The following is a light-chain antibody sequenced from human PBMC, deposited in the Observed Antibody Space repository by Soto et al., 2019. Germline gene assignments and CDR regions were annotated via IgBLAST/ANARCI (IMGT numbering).Light chain of an antibody. V-gene: IGKV3D-20*01. CDR1: QTVASNN. CDR3: QQFGTSPRT. Sequence: EIVLTQSPALLSVSPGQRATVSCGASQTVASNNLAWYQLKPGLAPRLLIFDASYRATGIPDRFSGSVSGTVFTLTISRLEPEDSAVYYCQQFGTSPRTFGGGTQVEIK. CDR2: DAS. J-gene: IGKJ4*01.